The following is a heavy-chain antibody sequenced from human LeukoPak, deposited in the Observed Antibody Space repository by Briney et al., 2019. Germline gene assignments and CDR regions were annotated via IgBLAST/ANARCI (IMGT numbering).Heavy chain of an antibody. CDR1: GGSVSSGSYY. V-gene: IGHV4-61*01. CDR2: IYYTGNT. D-gene: IGHD2/OR15-2a*01. CDR3: ARYITTYWPFDY. Sequence: PSETLSLTCIVSGGSVSSGSYYWSWIRQPPGKGLEWIGYIYYTGNTDYNPSLKGRVTISLGTSKNQFSLKLSSVTAADTAVYYCARYITTYWPFDYWGQGMLVTVSS. J-gene: IGHJ4*02.